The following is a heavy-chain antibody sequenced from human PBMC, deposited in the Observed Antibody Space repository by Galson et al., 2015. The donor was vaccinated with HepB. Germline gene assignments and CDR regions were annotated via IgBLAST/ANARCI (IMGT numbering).Heavy chain of an antibody. CDR2: ISSDGSNK. D-gene: IGHD3-16*01. CDR3: ARIGRGTYDFDY. J-gene: IGHJ4*02. V-gene: IGHV3-30*03. Sequence: SLRLSCAASGFTFSSYGMHWVRQAPGKGLEWVAVISSDGSNKYYADSVKGRFTISRDNSKNTLYLQMNSLRAEDTAVYYCARIGRGTYDFDYWGQGTLVTVSS. CDR1: GFTFSSYG.